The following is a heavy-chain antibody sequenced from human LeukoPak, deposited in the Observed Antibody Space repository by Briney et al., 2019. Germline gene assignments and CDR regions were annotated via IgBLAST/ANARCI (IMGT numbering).Heavy chain of an antibody. CDR2: FDPEDGES. Sequence: ASVTVTHKVSEYTLTELSMHWVRQAPGKGGEWLGGFDPEDGESIYAQKFQGRVTMSDDASTDTAYMQLGSLRSDDTAVYYCAADRGDYSGSYWTAFDIWGQGTMVTVSS. D-gene: IGHD1-26*01. J-gene: IGHJ3*02. CDR1: EYTLTELS. V-gene: IGHV1-24*01. CDR3: AADRGDYSGSYWTAFDI.